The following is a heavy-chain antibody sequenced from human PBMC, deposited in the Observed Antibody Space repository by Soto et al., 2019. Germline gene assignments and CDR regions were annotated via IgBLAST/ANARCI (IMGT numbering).Heavy chain of an antibody. J-gene: IGHJ4*02. Sequence: EVQLVEAGGGLVKPGGSLRLSCAASGFTFSSYSMNWVRQAPGQGLEWVSSISSSSSYIYYADSVKARFTISRDNAKNSLYLQMNSLRAEDTAVYYCARDDGGSGWSNDYWGQGTLVTVSS. CDR3: ARDDGGSGWSNDY. CDR2: ISSSSSYI. CDR1: GFTFSSYS. D-gene: IGHD6-19*01. V-gene: IGHV3-21*01.